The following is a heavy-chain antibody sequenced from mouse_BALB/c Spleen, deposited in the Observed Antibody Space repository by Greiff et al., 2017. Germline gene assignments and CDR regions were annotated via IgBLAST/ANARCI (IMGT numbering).Heavy chain of an antibody. J-gene: IGHJ3*01. D-gene: IGHD2-4*01. CDR1: GYTFTEYI. CDR2: FYPGSGSI. V-gene: IGHV1-62-2*01. Sequence: LVKPGASVKLSCKASGYTFTEYIIHWVKQRSGQGLEWIGWFYPGSGSIKYNEKFKGKATLTADTSSSTAYMQLSSLTSEDSAVYFCARALYDYDGAWFAYWGQGTLVTVSA. CDR3: ARALYDYDGAWFAY.